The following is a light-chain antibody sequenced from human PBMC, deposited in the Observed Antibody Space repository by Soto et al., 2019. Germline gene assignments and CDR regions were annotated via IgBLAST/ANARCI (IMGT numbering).Light chain of an antibody. V-gene: IGLV2-14*03. CDR3: SSYTTGITYV. Sequence: QSALTQPASVSGSPGQSITITCTGTSSDVGYYNYVSWYQQHPGKAPKLIIYDVSNRPSGISDRFSGSKSGNTASLTISGLQAEDVAYYYCSSYTTGITYVFGTGTKVTVL. CDR2: DVS. J-gene: IGLJ1*01. CDR1: SSDVGYYNY.